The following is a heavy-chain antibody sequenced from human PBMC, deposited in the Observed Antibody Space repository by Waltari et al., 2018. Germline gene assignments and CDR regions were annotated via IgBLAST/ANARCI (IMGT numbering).Heavy chain of an antibody. V-gene: IGHV3-33*01. CDR1: GFTFSSCG. Sequence: QVQLVESGGGVVQPGRSLRLSCAASGFTFSSCGMPWVRQAPGKGLEWVAVIWYDGSNKYYADSVKGRFTISRDNSKNTLYLQMNSLRAEDTAVYYCARDTAMEPLDYWGQGTLVTVSS. J-gene: IGHJ4*02. CDR2: IWYDGSNK. CDR3: ARDTAMEPLDY. D-gene: IGHD5-18*01.